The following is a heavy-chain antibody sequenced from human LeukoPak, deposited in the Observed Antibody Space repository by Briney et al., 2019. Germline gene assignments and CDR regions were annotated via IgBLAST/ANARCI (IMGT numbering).Heavy chain of an antibody. Sequence: ASVTVSFKCSGYTFTLYYMDWLRQPRAQGVGWMGWIKPNRSGTNYAQKFQGRVTMTRDKSISTAYMELRRLRSDDTAEYYCARVTIFGVDAWGKGTAVTVSS. J-gene: IGHJ6*04. CDR3: ARVTIFGVDA. D-gene: IGHD3-3*01. V-gene: IGHV1-2*02. CDR2: IKPNRSGT. CDR1: GYTFTLYY.